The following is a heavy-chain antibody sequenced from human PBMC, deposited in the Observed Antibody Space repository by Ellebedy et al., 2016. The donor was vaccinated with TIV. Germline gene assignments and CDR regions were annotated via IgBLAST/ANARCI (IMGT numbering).Heavy chain of an antibody. J-gene: IGHJ6*02. V-gene: IGHV1-46*01. CDR2: INPSGGST. D-gene: IGHD7-27*01. CDR1: GYTFIDYG. CDR3: AREGLTGDIDYGMDV. Sequence: AASVKVSCKSSGYTFIDYGVTWVRQAPGQGLEWMGIINPSGGSTSYAQTFQGRVTMTRDTSTSTVYMELSSLRSEDTAVYYCAREGLTGDIDYGMDVWGQGTTVTVSS.